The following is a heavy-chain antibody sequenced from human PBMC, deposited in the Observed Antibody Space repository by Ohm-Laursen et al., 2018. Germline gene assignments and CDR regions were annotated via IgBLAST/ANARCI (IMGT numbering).Heavy chain of an antibody. CDR2: ISGSGGST. CDR3: AKKGGYSGNSAWYFDL. CDR1: GFTFSSYA. V-gene: IGHV3-23*01. D-gene: IGHD4-23*01. Sequence: SLRLSCAASGFTFSSYAMSWVRQAPGKGLEWVSAISGSGGSTYYADSVKGRFTISRDNSKNTLYLQMNSLRAEDTAVYYCAKKGGYSGNSAWYFDLWGRGTLVTVSS. J-gene: IGHJ2*01.